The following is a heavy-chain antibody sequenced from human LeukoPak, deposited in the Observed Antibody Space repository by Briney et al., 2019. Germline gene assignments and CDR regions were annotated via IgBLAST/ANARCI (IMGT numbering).Heavy chain of an antibody. V-gene: IGHV3-21*01. CDR1: GFTFSSYS. Sequence: GGSLRLSCAASGFTFSSYSMNWVRQAPGKGLEWVSSISSSSSYIYYADSVKGRFTISRGNAKNSLYLQMNSLRAEDTAVYYCARGTYYYDSSGYYPFDYWGQGTLVTVSS. CDR2: ISSSSSYI. D-gene: IGHD3-22*01. CDR3: ARGTYYYDSSGYYPFDY. J-gene: IGHJ4*02.